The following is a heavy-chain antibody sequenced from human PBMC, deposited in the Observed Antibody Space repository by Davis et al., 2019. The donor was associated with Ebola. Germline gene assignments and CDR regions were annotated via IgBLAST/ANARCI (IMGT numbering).Heavy chain of an antibody. V-gene: IGHV1-2*02. D-gene: IGHD2-15*01. J-gene: IGHJ4*02. Sequence: ASVKVSCKGSGYIFTAFYLHWVRQAPGQGLEWMGWIDPNSGGTHFAQTFQGRVTMTRDTSSNTAYMELNGLTSDDKAVYFCARGGNIVVGVASTPPFLCWSQGTLVTVSS. CDR3: ARGGNIVVGVASTPPFLC. CDR1: GYIFTAFY. CDR2: IDPNSGGT.